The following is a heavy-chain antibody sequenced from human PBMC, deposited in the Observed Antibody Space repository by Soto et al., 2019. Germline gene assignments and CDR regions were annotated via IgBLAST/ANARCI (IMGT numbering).Heavy chain of an antibody. J-gene: IGHJ6*02. CDR2: INSDGRST. D-gene: IGHD1-26*01. V-gene: IGHV3-74*01. CDR3: ARGGRYLENYYFGMDV. Sequence: EVQLVESGGGLLQPGGSLRLSCAASGFTLSNFWMHWVRQAPGKGLEWVSRINSDGRSTSYVDSVKGRFTISRDNANNTLYLEMNSLRVEDTAVYFCARGGRYLENYYFGMDVWGQGTTVTVSS. CDR1: GFTLSNFW.